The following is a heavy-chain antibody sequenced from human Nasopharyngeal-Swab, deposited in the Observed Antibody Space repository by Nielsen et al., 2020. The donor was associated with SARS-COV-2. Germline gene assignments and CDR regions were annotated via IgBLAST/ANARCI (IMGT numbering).Heavy chain of an antibody. J-gene: IGHJ6*02. CDR1: GFTFADYA. Sequence: GGSLRLSCAASGFTFADYAMHWVRQAPGKGLEWVANIKQDGSEKYYVDSVKGRFTISRDNAKNSLYLQMNSLRAEDTAVYYCARDFSAPLLAFYYYYGMDVWGQGTTVTVSS. CDR2: IKQDGSEK. CDR3: ARDFSAPLLAFYYYYGMDV. D-gene: IGHD2-15*01. V-gene: IGHV3-7*01.